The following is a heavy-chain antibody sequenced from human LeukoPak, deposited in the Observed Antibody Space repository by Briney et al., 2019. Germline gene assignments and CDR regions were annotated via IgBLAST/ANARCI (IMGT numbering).Heavy chain of an antibody. J-gene: IGHJ4*02. CDR2: IYYSRST. CDR3: ARAMVEMATPDY. Sequence: PSETLSLTCTVSGGSISSSSYYWGWIRQPPGKGLEWIGSIYYSRSTYYNPSLKSRVTISVDTSKNQFSLKLSSVTAADTAVYYCARAMVEMATPDYWGQGTLVTVSS. CDR1: GGSISSSSYY. D-gene: IGHD5-24*01. V-gene: IGHV4-39*07.